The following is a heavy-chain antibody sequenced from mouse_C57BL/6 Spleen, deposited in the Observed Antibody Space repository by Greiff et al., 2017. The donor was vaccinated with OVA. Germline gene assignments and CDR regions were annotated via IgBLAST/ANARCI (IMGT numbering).Heavy chain of an antibody. D-gene: IGHD3-2*02. CDR2: IHPNSGST. V-gene: IGHV1-64*01. CDR1: GYTFTSYW. CDR3: ARGSSSGYGGFAY. Sequence: QVQLQQPGAELVKPGASVKLSCKASGYTFTSYWMHWVKQRPGQGLEWIGMIHPNSGSTNYNEKFKGKATLTVDKSSSTAYMQLSSLTSEDSAVYYCARGSSSGYGGFAYWGQGTLVTVSA. J-gene: IGHJ3*01.